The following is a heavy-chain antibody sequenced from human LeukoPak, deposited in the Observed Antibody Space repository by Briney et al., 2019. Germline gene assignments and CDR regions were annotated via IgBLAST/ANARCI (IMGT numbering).Heavy chain of an antibody. CDR1: GYSFTTYW. Sequence: GESLKISCKGSGYSFTTYWIAWVRQVPGKGLEWMGIIYPGDSDTRYSPSFQGQVTISADKSITTAYLQWSSLKASDTAIYYCARTMGTSTSSTLDYWGQGTLVTVSS. CDR3: ARTMGTSTSSTLDY. V-gene: IGHV5-51*01. J-gene: IGHJ4*02. CDR2: IYPGDSDT. D-gene: IGHD2-2*01.